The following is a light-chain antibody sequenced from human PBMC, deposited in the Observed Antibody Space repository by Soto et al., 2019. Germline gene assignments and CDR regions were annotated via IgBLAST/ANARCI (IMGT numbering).Light chain of an antibody. Sequence: DIQMTQSPSTLSASVGDRVTITCRASQTITTWLAWLQQKPGKAPELLIYDASTLVSGVPSRFSGSGSGTECTLTISGLQPDDVATYYCQQYNTYSLTFGGGTKVEIK. J-gene: IGKJ4*01. CDR2: DAS. CDR1: QTITTW. CDR3: QQYNTYSLT. V-gene: IGKV1-5*01.